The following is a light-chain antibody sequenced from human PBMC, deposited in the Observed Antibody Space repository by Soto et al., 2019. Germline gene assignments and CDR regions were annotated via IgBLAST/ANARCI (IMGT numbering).Light chain of an antibody. Sequence: EIGLTQSPGSLSLTPGERATLSCRASQSVSSGYVAWYQQKPGQSPRLLMYGAGNRASGIPDRFSGSGSGTDFTLTITRLEPEDSAVYFCQQYTGPPTTFGQGTRLEIK. CDR2: GAG. V-gene: IGKV3-20*01. CDR3: QQYTGPPTT. J-gene: IGKJ5*01. CDR1: QSVSSGY.